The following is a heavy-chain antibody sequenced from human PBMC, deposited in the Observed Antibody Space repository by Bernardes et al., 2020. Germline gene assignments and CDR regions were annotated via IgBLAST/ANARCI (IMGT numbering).Heavy chain of an antibody. Sequence: GGSLRLSCAASGFTFSTYTMYWVRQAPGKGLEWVAVISYDGSNEYYADSLEGRFTISRDNSRNTLYLQMNSLRTEDTAVYFCARVLVVAGLETTAFDYWGQGTLVTGFS. CDR2: ISYDGSNE. CDR3: ARVLVVAGLETTAFDY. D-gene: IGHD6-19*01. V-gene: IGHV3-30-3*01. J-gene: IGHJ4*02. CDR1: GFTFSTYT.